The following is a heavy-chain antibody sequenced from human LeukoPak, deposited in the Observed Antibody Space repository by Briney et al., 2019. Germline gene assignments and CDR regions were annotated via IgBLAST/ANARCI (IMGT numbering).Heavy chain of an antibody. CDR1: GFTFSDYY. V-gene: IGHV3-11*01. CDR3: ARALGDYDFWSCDY. J-gene: IGHJ4*02. D-gene: IGHD3-3*01. Sequence: GGSLRLSCAASGFTFSDYYMSWIRQAPGKGLEWVAYISSSGSTIYYADSVKGRFTISRDNAKNSLYLQMNSLRAEDTAVYYCARALGDYDFWSCDYWGQGTLVTVSS. CDR2: ISSSGSTI.